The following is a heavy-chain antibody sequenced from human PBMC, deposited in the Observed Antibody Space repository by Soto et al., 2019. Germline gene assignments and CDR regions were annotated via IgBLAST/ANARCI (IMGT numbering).Heavy chain of an antibody. CDR2: IWSDGNNR. D-gene: IGHD1-1*01. CDR3: VRGDNWNDEASDY. Sequence: QVQLVESGGDVVQPGRSLRLSCAASGFMFSNHGMHWVRQAPGKGLEWVAVIWSDGNNRYYADSVKGRFTISIDNSKNTVYRQMNSMRAEDTAVYYCVRGDNWNDEASDYWGHGTLVTVSS. V-gene: IGHV3-33*01. J-gene: IGHJ4*01. CDR1: GFMFSNHG.